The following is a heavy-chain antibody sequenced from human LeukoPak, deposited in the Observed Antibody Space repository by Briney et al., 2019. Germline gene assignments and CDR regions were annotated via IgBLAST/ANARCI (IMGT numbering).Heavy chain of an antibody. CDR3: ARLGSQMFIDY. Sequence: GESLKISCKGSGYSFTNYWIGWVRQLPGKRLEWMGIIYPGDSDTRYSPSFQGQVTISVDKSISTAYLQWSSLKASDTAMYYCARLGSQMFIDYWGQGTLVTVSS. D-gene: IGHD1-26*01. CDR1: GYSFTNYW. J-gene: IGHJ4*02. CDR2: IYPGDSDT. V-gene: IGHV5-51*01.